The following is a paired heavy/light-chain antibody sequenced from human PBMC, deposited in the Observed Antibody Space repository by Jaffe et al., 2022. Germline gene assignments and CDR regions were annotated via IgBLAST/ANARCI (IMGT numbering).Light chain of an antibody. CDR3: QQSGAWPWA. J-gene: IGKJ1*01. Sequence: EIVMTQSPATLSVSPGERATLSCRASQNVNNGLAWYQHKPGQAPRLVIYGASTRATGIPARFSGSRSGTEFTLTISSLQSEDVAIYYCQQSGAWPWAFGQGTKVEIK. CDR1: QNVNNG. CDR2: GAS. V-gene: IGKV3-15*01.
Heavy chain of an antibody. CDR2: TYGGSPWYN. J-gene: IGHJ4*02. CDR3: ARAKDGTFAY. Sequence: QVQLQQSGPGLVKPSQTLSLTCDISGDSVSRNDTAWNWFRQSPSRGLEWLGWTYGGSPWYNDHVVSVKGRIQIKPDRFRNRFSLQLTSVTPEDTAIYYCARAKDGTFAYWGQGALVTVSS. CDR1: GDSVSRNDTA. V-gene: IGHV6-1*01.